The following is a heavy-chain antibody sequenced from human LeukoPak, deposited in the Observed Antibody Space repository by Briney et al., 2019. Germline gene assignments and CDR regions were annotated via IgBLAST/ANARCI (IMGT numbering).Heavy chain of an antibody. J-gene: IGHJ4*02. CDR1: GYTFTGYY. V-gene: IGHV1-2*02. Sequence: VASVKVSCKASGYTFTGYYMHCVRQAPAQGLEWMGWINPNGGGTNYAQKFQGRVTMTRDTSISTAYMELSRLRSDDTAVYYCALVVVPAATTYTNYYFDYWGQGTLVTVSS. CDR2: INPNGGGT. CDR3: ALVVVPAATTYTNYYFDY. D-gene: IGHD2-2*01.